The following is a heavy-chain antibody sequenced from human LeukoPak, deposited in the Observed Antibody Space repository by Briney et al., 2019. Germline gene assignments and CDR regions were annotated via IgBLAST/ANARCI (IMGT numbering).Heavy chain of an antibody. CDR1: GYTFTSYG. CDR3: ARDRPYYYDSSGSFSDY. D-gene: IGHD3-22*01. J-gene: IGHJ4*02. V-gene: IGHV1-18*01. Sequence: GASVKVSCKASGYTFTSYGISWVRQAPGQGLEWMGWISAYNGNTNYAQKLQGRVTMTTDTSTSTAYMELRSLRSDDTAVYYCARDRPYYYDSSGSFSDYWGQGTLATVSS. CDR2: ISAYNGNT.